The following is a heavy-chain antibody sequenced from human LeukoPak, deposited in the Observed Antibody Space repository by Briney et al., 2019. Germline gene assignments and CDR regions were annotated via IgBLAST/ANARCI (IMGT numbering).Heavy chain of an antibody. CDR1: GFTFSSYS. Sequence: GGSLRLSCAASGFTFSSYSMNWVRQAPGKGLEWVSSISSSSSYIYYADSVKGRFTISRDNAKNSLYLQMNSLRAEDTAVYYCATVYCGGDCYSPSYIDYWGQGALVTVSS. V-gene: IGHV3-21*01. CDR3: ATVYCGGDCYSPSYIDY. J-gene: IGHJ4*02. D-gene: IGHD2-21*02. CDR2: ISSSSSYI.